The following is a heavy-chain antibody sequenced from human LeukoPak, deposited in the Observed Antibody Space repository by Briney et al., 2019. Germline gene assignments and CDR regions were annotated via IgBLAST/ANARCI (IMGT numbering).Heavy chain of an antibody. CDR2: IYYTGST. D-gene: IGHD2-15*01. V-gene: IGHV4-59*01. CDR1: GGSISSYY. J-gene: IGHJ6*04. Sequence: PSETLSLTCTVSGGSISSYYWSWIRQPPGKGLEWIGYIYYTGSTTYNPSLKSRVTISADTSKNQFSLKLSSVTAADTAVYYCATDRGTPDVWGKGATVTVSS. CDR3: ATDRGTPDV.